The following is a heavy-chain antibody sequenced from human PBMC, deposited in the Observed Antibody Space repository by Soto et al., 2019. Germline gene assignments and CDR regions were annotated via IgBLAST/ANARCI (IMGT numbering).Heavy chain of an antibody. V-gene: IGHV3-53*01. Sequence: GGSLRLSCAASGFTVSSNYMNWVRQAPGKGLEWVSVIYSGGSTYYADSVKGRFTISRDNSKNTLYLQMNSLRAEDTAVYYCARDLGRDYGDYDAFDIWGQGTMVTVSS. CDR3: ARDLGRDYGDYDAFDI. J-gene: IGHJ3*02. D-gene: IGHD4-17*01. CDR1: GFTVSSNY. CDR2: IYSGGST.